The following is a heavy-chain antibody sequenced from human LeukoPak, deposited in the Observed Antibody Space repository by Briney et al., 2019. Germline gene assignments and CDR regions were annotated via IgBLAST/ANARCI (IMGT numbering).Heavy chain of an antibody. CDR2: TGSGGST. CDR3: ARAWVLANAFDI. V-gene: IGHV3-66*02. J-gene: IGHJ3*02. D-gene: IGHD2-8*02. Sequence: GGSLRLSCAASGFTVSSNYMSWVRQAPGKGLEWVSGITGSGGSTYYADSVKGRFTISRDNSKNTLYLQMNSLRAEDTAVYYCARAWVLANAFDIWGQGTVVTVSS. CDR1: GFTVSSNY.